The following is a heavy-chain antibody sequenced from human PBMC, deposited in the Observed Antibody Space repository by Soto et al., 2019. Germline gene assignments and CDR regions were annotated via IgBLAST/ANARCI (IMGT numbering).Heavy chain of an antibody. J-gene: IGHJ4*02. V-gene: IGHV6-1*01. Sequence: RSQTLSLTWAISGDSVSSNTAAWNWIRSSPSRGLEWLGRTYYRSNWRHDYAVSVKSRITVNPDTSKNHFSLQLNSVTPDDTAVYYCARGVAGSGFDLWGQGTLVTVSS. D-gene: IGHD6-19*01. CDR2: TYYRSNWRH. CDR3: ARGVAGSGFDL. CDR1: GDSVSSNTAA.